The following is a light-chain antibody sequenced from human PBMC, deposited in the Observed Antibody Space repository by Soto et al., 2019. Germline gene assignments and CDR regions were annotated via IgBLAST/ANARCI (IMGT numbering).Light chain of an antibody. CDR1: QSVSSN. Sequence: EIVMTQSPATLSVSPGERATLSCRASQSVSSNLAWYQQKPGQAPRLLIYGASIRATGIPARFSGSGSGTEFTLTISSLQSEDVAVYYCQQFNNWPRTFGQGTRLEI. V-gene: IGKV3-15*01. CDR2: GAS. J-gene: IGKJ2*01. CDR3: QQFNNWPRT.